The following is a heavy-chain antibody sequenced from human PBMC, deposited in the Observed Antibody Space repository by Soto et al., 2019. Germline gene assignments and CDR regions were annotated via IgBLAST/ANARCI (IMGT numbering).Heavy chain of an antibody. J-gene: IGHJ4*02. CDR3: ARGTAAVDY. Sequence: SGTPSPTRPVSGGSLSRYYLSWIRQPPGKGLEWIGYIYYSGSTNYNPSLKSRVTISVDTSKNQFSLKLSSVTAADTAVYYCARGTAAVDYWGQGTLVTVSS. D-gene: IGHD6-13*01. V-gene: IGHV4-59*01. CDR1: GGSLSRYY. CDR2: IYYSGST.